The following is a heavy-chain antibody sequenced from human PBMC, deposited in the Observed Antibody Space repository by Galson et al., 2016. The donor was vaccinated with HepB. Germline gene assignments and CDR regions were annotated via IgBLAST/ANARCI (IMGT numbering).Heavy chain of an antibody. Sequence: TLSLTCTVSGGSISSGGYYWSWLRQHPGKGLEWIGYTHHSGGTHYNPSLKSRVTISVDTSKNQFFLRLTSVTAADTAVYFCARLSGAFWPVGYRGQGTLVTVSS. V-gene: IGHV4-31*03. D-gene: IGHD3/OR15-3a*01. CDR2: THHSGGT. CDR1: GGSISSGGYY. CDR3: ARLSGAFWPVGY. J-gene: IGHJ4*02.